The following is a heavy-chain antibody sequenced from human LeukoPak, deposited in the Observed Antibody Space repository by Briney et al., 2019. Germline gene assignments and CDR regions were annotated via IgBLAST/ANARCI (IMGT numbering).Heavy chain of an antibody. V-gene: IGHV3-48*04. CDR3: ARADVDTAYYMDV. CDR2: ISGSSSTI. J-gene: IGHJ6*03. Sequence: GGSLRLSCAASGFTFSSYSMNWVRQAPGKGLEWVSYISGSSSTIYYADPVRGRFTISRDNAKNSLYLQMNSLRAEDTAVYYCARADVDTAYYMDVCGKGTTVTVSS. CDR1: GFTFSSYS. D-gene: IGHD5-18*01.